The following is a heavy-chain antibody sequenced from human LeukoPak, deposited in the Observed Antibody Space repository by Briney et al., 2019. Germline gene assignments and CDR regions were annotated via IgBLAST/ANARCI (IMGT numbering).Heavy chain of an antibody. J-gene: IGHJ4*02. D-gene: IGHD5-18*01. CDR3: ARGAVDTAMGYYFDY. Sequence: SETLSLTCAVYGGSFSGYYWSWIRQPPGKGLEWIGEINHSGSTNYNPSLKSRVTISVDTSKNQFSLKLSSVTAADTAVYYCARGAVDTAMGYYFDYGGQGTLVTVSS. CDR2: INHSGST. CDR1: GGSFSGYY. V-gene: IGHV4-34*01.